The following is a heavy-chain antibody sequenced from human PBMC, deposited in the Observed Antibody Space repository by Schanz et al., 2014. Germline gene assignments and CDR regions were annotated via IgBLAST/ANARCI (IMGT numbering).Heavy chain of an antibody. CDR1: GFTFSGYG. CDR3: ARDKGGYYPFDY. CDR2: INQDGSDK. Sequence: VQLVESGGGVVQPGRSLRLSCAASGFTFSGYGMHWVRQAPGKGLEWVANINQDGSDKSYVDSVKGRFTISRDNAKNSLYLQMNSLRAEDTAVYYCARDKGGYYPFDYWGQGSLVTVSS. J-gene: IGHJ4*02. V-gene: IGHV3-7*01. D-gene: IGHD3-22*01.